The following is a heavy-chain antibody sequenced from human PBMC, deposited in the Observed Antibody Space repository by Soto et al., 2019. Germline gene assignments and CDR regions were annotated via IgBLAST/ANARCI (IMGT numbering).Heavy chain of an antibody. Sequence: QIHLVQSGAEVKKPGASVKVSCKGSGYGFTTYGITWVRQAPGQGLEWMAWISAHNGNTNYAQKLQCRVTVTRDTPTSTAYMELRSLRSDDTAVYYCARGRYGDYWGQGALVTVSS. V-gene: IGHV1-18*01. J-gene: IGHJ4*02. CDR1: GYGFTTYG. CDR2: ISAHNGNT. CDR3: ARGRYGDY. D-gene: IGHD1-1*01.